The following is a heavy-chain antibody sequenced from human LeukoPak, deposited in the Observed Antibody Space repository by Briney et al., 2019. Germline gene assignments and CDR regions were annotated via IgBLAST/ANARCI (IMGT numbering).Heavy chain of an antibody. J-gene: IGHJ4*02. V-gene: IGHV3-48*01. D-gene: IGHD2-2*01. CDR1: GFSFSTSS. Sequence: PGGSLRLSCAASGFSFSTSSMSWVRQTPGKGLEWRSYIRGSSTTIYYADSVKGRFTISRDNARNSLYLQTNDLRAEDTGVYFCARDARSHCGTDACYGPYFDYWGQGSLVTVSS. CDR2: IRGSSTTI. CDR3: ARDARSHCGTDACYGPYFDY.